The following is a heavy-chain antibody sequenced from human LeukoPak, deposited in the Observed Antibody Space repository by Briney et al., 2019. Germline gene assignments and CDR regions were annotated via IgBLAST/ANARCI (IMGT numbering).Heavy chain of an antibody. J-gene: IGHJ4*02. D-gene: IGHD3-22*01. CDR3: ARGYSDSSGYSLHY. CDR2: INSDGRSI. Sequence: GGSLRLSCAASGLTFSSHWMHWVRQAPGKGLVWVSRINSDGRSITYADSVKGRFTISRDNAKNTLYLQMNSLRAEDTAVYYCARGYSDSSGYSLHYWGQGTLVTVSS. V-gene: IGHV3-74*01. CDR1: GLTFSSHW.